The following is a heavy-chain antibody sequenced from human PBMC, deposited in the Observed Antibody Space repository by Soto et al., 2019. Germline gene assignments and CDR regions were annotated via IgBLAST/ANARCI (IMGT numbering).Heavy chain of an antibody. D-gene: IGHD3-22*01. CDR2: ISSDGNHQ. Sequence: GGSLRLSCATSGFMFNDYAMYWVRQAPGQGLEWVAMISSDGNHQFYVDNVRGRFTASRDNSKNTLNLQMNSLRPEDTAVYYCSRGTYYPQSSGLHADYWGPGTVVTVSS. CDR3: SRGTYYPQSSGLHADY. V-gene: IGHV3-30*03. CDR1: GFMFNDYA. J-gene: IGHJ4*02.